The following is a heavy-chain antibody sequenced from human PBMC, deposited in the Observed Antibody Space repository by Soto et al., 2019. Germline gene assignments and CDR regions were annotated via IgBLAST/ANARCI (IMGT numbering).Heavy chain of an antibody. CDR3: AKESTVGSPGDYFDS. Sequence: GGSLRLSCAASGFTFSSYDMNWVRQAPGKGLEWVSAIGVYANTYYADSVKGRFTISRDDSRNTVHLQLNSLRVDDTAVYYCAKESTVGSPGDYFDSWGQGTLVTVSS. D-gene: IGHD1-26*01. J-gene: IGHJ4*02. CDR2: IGVYANT. V-gene: IGHV3-23*01. CDR1: GFTFSSYD.